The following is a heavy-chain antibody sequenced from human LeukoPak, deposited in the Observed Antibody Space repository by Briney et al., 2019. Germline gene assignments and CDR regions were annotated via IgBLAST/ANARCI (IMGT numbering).Heavy chain of an antibody. CDR1: GFTFSSYA. CDR2: ISYDGSNK. D-gene: IGHD4-17*01. V-gene: IGHV3-30-3*01. J-gene: IGHJ4*02. Sequence: GGSLRLSCAAPGFTFSSYAMHWVRQAPGKGLEWVAVISYDGSNKYYADSVKGRFTISRDNSKNTLYLQMNSLRAEDTAVYYCARGSMTTVTTLSSYWGQGTLVTVSS. CDR3: ARGSMTTVTTLSSY.